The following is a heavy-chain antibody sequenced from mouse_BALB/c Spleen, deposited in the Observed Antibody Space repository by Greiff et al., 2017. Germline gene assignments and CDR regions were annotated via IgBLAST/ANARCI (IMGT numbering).Heavy chain of an antibody. D-gene: IGHD1-1*01. CDR1: GFTFSDYG. J-gene: IGHJ1*01. Sequence: EVKVVESGGGLVQPGGSRKLSCAASGFTFSDYGMAWVRQAPGKGPEWVAFISNLAYSIYYADTVTGRFTISRENAKNTLYLEMSSLRSEDTAMYYCARTHYYGSSSYWYFDVWGAGTTVTVSS. V-gene: IGHV5-15*02. CDR3: ARTHYYGSSSYWYFDV. CDR2: ISNLAYSI.